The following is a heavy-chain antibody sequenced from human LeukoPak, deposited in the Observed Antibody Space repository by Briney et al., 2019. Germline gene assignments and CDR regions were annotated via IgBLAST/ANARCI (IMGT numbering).Heavy chain of an antibody. CDR2: IKQDGSEK. V-gene: IGHV3-7*01. D-gene: IGHD6-6*01. J-gene: IGHJ5*02. CDR3: ARDGKQLASPNWFDP. CDR1: GFTFSSYW. Sequence: GGSLRLSCAASGFTFSSYWMSWVRQAPGKGLEWVANIKQDGSEKYYVDSVKGRFTISRDNAKNSLYLQMNSLRAEDTAVYYCARDGKQLASPNWFDPWGQGTLVTVSS.